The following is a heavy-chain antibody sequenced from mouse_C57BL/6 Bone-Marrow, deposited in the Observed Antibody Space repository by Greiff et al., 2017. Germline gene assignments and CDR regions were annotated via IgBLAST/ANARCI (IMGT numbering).Heavy chain of an antibody. D-gene: IGHD1-1*01. J-gene: IGHJ2*01. CDR3: ARYDYGLHYFGY. Sequence: QVQLQQSGAELARPGASVKLSCKASGYTFTSYGISWVKQSTGQGLEWIGEICPRSGNAYYNAKFKGKATLTADKSSSTAYMALLSLTSEDSAVYFCARYDYGLHYFGYWGQGTTLTVSS. CDR2: ICPRSGNA. V-gene: IGHV1-81*01. CDR1: GYTFTSYG.